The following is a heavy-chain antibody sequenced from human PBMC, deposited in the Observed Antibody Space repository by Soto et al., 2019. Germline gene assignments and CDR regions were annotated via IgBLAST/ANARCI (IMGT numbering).Heavy chain of an antibody. CDR2: TSFSGHT. D-gene: IGHD3-22*01. J-gene: IGHJ4*02. V-gene: IGHV4-30-4*01. Sequence: QVQLQESGPGLVKPSQTLSLTCTVSGDSVSGGDSYWSWIRQPPGKALEWIGYTSFSGHTSYTPSLKSRVTISVDMSKSQFSLRLTSVTAADTAIYYCVRGGNPYHYATSGPGTFDKWGQGTLVSVSS. CDR1: GDSVSGGDSY. CDR3: VRGGNPYHYATSGPGTFDK.